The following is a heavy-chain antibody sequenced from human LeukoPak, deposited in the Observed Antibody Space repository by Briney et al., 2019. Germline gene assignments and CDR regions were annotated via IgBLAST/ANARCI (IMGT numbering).Heavy chain of an antibody. CDR1: GFTFSKYW. CDR2: INSDGDST. CDR3: ARPPYSSGSFDL. V-gene: IGHV3-74*01. Sequence: GGSLRLSCAASGFTFSKYWMHWVRQAPGKGLAWFSRINSDGDSTLYADSVKGRFTISRDNAKNTLYLQMNSLRAEDTAVYYCARPPYSSGSFDLWGRGTLVTVSS. J-gene: IGHJ2*01. D-gene: IGHD6-19*01.